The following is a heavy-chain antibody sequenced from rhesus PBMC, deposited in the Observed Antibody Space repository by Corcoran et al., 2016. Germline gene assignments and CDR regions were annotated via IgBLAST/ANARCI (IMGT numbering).Heavy chain of an antibody. D-gene: IGHD2-15*01. J-gene: IGHJ5-2*02. Sequence: QVQLQESGPGLVKPSETLSLTCAVSGYSISRGYAWSWIRQPPGKGLGWIGYIGGSSSSTNYNPSLKSRVTISKDTSKNQFSLRLSSVTAADTAVYYCASNEYCSSTYCSGFWNVWGRGVQVTVSS. CDR3: ASNEYCSSTYCSGFWNV. CDR2: IGGSSSST. V-gene: IGHV4-127*01. CDR1: GYSISRGYA.